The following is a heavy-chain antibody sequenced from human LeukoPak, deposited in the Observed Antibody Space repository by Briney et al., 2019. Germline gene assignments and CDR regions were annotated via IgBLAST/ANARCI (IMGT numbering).Heavy chain of an antibody. Sequence: PGGSLRLSCAASGFTFSRYWMSWVRQAPGKGLEWVANIKQDGSEKYYVDSVKGRFTISRDNAKNSLYLQMNSLRAEDTAVHYCARSAGSSSWYEGYYFDYWGQGTLVTVSS. CDR2: IKQDGSEK. V-gene: IGHV3-7*01. CDR1: GFTFSRYW. CDR3: ARSAGSSSWYEGYYFDY. D-gene: IGHD6-13*01. J-gene: IGHJ4*02.